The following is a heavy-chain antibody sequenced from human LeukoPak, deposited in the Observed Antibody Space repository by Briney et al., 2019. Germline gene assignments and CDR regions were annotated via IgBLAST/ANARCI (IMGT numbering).Heavy chain of an antibody. CDR1: GFTFSAFA. D-gene: IGHD6-19*01. J-gene: IGHJ4*02. CDR2: ITSDGDNT. CDR3: AKDLSYTSGSSDY. Sequence: GGSLRLSCAACGFTFSAFAMTLVRQAPGKGLEWVSTITSDGDNTYSADSVKGRITFSRDNSKNTLSLQLRSLRAEDTAVYYCAKDLSYTSGSSDYWGQGTLVTVSS. V-gene: IGHV3-23*01.